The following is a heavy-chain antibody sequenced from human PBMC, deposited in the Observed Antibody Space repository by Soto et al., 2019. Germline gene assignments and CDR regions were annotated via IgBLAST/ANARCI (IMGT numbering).Heavy chain of an antibody. J-gene: IGHJ6*03. D-gene: IGHD4-17*01. V-gene: IGHV4-34*01. CDR2: INHSGST. CDR3: ARAYGDYYYYYMDV. CDR1: GGSFSGYY. Sequence: SETLSLTCAVYGGSFSGYYWSWIRQPPGRGLEWIGEINHSGSTNYNPSLKSRVTISVDTSKNQFSLKLSSVTAADTAVYYCARAYGDYYYYYMDVWGKGTTVTVSS.